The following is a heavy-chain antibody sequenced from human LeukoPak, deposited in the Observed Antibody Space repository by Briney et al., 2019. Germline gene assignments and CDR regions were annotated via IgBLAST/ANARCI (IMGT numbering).Heavy chain of an antibody. V-gene: IGHV3-33*08. D-gene: IGHD1-26*01. CDR1: GFTFSTYW. J-gene: IGHJ6*02. CDR3: ARDPLGWELLGLYYYYGMDV. CDR2: IWYDGSNK. Sequence: GGSLRLSCSASGFTFSTYWMSWVRQAPGKGLEWVAVIWYDGSNKYYADSVKGRFTISRDNSKNTLYLQMNSLRAEDTAVYYCARDPLGWELLGLYYYYGMDVWGQGTTVTVSS.